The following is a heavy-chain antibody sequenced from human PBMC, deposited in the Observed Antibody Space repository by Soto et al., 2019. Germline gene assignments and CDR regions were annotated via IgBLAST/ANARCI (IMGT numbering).Heavy chain of an antibody. V-gene: IGHV4-30-4*01. CDR3: ASYDSSGYRSWLFDY. J-gene: IGHJ4*02. CDR2: IYYSGST. Sequence: SETLSLTCTVSGGSISSGDYYWSWIRQPPGKGLEWIGYIYYSGSTYYNPSLKSRVTISVDTSKNQFSLKLSSVTAADTAVYYCASYDSSGYRSWLFDYWGQGTLVTVSS. D-gene: IGHD3-22*01. CDR1: GGSISSGDYY.